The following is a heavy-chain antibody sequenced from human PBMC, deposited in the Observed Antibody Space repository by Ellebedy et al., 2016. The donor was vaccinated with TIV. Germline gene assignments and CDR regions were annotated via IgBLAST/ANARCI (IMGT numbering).Heavy chain of an antibody. CDR3: AKRPSRKPGLVDS. CDR1: GFTFSNYA. V-gene: IGHV3-23*01. J-gene: IGHJ4*02. D-gene: IGHD1-14*01. Sequence: GESLKISCAASGFTFSNYAMSWVRQAPGKGLEWVSIISGTGGSTNYADSVKGRFTISRDNSKNTLYLQMNSLRAEDNAVYYCAKRPSRKPGLVDSWGQGTLVTVSS. CDR2: ISGTGGST.